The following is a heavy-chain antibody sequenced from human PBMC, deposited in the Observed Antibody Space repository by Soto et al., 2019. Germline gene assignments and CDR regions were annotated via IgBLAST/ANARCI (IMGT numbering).Heavy chain of an antibody. V-gene: IGHV4-59*01. J-gene: IGHJ4*02. CDR2: IDSSGST. Sequence: SETLSLTCTVSGVSISFYYWSWIRQPPGKGLEWIAYIDSSGSTKYNPSLKSRVTISLDTSRNQLSLRLNSVTAADTAVYYCAREGYSSRWNPIDYWGQGTQVTVSS. D-gene: IGHD6-13*01. CDR1: GVSISFYY. CDR3: AREGYSSRWNPIDY.